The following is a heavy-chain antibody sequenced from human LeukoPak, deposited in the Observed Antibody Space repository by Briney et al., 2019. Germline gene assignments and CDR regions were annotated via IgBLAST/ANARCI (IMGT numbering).Heavy chain of an antibody. CDR3: AKVAGDDLRLSFDY. CDR2: ISGSGGST. J-gene: IGHJ4*02. CDR1: GFTFXSYA. Sequence: PXXALRLSCAXXGFTFXSYAMSWVGQAPGKGLEWVSAISGSGGSTYYADSVKGRFTISRDNSKNTLYLQMNSLTAADTAVYYCAKVAGDDLRLSFDYWGQGTLVTVSS. V-gene: IGHV3-23*01. D-gene: IGHD4-17*01.